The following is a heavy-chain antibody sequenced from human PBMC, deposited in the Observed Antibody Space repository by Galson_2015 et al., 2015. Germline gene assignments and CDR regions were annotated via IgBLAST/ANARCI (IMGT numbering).Heavy chain of an antibody. V-gene: IGHV3-21*01. CDR3: ARGGTWLQWVPSY. CDR1: GFTFSSYR. D-gene: IGHD5-24*01. Sequence: SLRLSCAASGFTFSSYRMNWVRQAPGKGLEWVSSISSSSSYIYYAESVKGRFTISRDNANNSLYLQMNSMRADDTAVYYCARGGTWLQWVPSYWRPGTLVTVSS. CDR2: ISSSSSYI. J-gene: IGHJ4*01.